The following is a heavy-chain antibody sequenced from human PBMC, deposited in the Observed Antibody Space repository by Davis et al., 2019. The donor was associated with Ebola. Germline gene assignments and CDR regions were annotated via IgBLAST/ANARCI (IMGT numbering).Heavy chain of an antibody. CDR2: INPHNGNT. D-gene: IGHD3-10*01. CDR3: ARERVRGVIRDYYYYGMDV. CDR1: GYTFTNYG. Sequence: ASVKVSCKASGYTFTNYGITWVRQAPGQGLEWVGWINPHNGNTNYAQNVQGRVTMTTDTSTSTAYMEVGSLRSEDTAVYYCARERVRGVIRDYYYYGMDVWGKGTTVTVSS. V-gene: IGHV1-18*04. J-gene: IGHJ6*04.